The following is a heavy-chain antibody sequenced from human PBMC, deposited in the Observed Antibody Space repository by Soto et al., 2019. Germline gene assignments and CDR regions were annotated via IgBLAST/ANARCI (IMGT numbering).Heavy chain of an antibody. V-gene: IGHV4-31*03. D-gene: IGHD2-2*02. J-gene: IGHJ4*02. CDR2: IYYSGST. CDR1: GGSISSGGYY. CDR3: ARSVRLSAILYFDY. Sequence: KTSETLSLTCTVSGGSISSGGYYWSWIRQHPGKGLEWIGYIYYSGSTYYNPSLKSRVTISVDTSKNQFSLKLSSVTAADTAVYYCARSVRLSAILYFDYWGQGTLVTVSS.